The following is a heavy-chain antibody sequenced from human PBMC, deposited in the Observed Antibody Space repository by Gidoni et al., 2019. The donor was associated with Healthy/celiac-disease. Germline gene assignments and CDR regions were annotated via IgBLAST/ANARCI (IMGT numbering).Heavy chain of an antibody. Sequence: QVQLQESGPALVKPSETLSLTCTVSGGSISSYYWSWIRQPPGKGLEWIGYIYYSGSTNYNPSLKSRVTISVDTSKNQFSLKMSSVTAADTAVYYCARARSSSSWYTDPWGQGTLVTVSS. V-gene: IGHV4-59*01. D-gene: IGHD6-13*01. J-gene: IGHJ5*02. CDR3: ARARSSSSWYTDP. CDR2: IYYSGST. CDR1: GGSISSYY.